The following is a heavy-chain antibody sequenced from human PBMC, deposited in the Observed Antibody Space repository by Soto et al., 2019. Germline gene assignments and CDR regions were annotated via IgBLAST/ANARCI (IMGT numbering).Heavy chain of an antibody. V-gene: IGHV1-3*01. Sequence: ASVKVSFKAAGYTFTTYATPWVLQAPGQRLEWMGWINAANGNTKYSQKFQGRVTITRDTSASTAYMELSSLRSEATAVYYCARAPSWYIFDYWGQGTLVTAPQ. D-gene: IGHD6-13*01. CDR1: GYTFTTYA. CDR2: INAANGNT. J-gene: IGHJ4*02. CDR3: ARAPSWYIFDY.